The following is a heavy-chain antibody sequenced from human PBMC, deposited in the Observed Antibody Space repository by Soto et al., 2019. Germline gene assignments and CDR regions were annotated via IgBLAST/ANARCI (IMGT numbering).Heavy chain of an antibody. J-gene: IGHJ4*02. CDR2: ISGSGGST. Sequence: EVQLLESGGGLVQPGGSLRLSCAASGFTFSSYAMSWVRQAPGKGLEWVSAISGSGGSTYYADSVKGRFTISRDNSKNTLYLQMNSLRAEDTAVYYCAKEGGVGQPGTRGFDYWGQGTLVTVSS. CDR3: AKEGGVGQPGTRGFDY. V-gene: IGHV3-23*01. D-gene: IGHD6-13*01. CDR1: GFTFSSYA.